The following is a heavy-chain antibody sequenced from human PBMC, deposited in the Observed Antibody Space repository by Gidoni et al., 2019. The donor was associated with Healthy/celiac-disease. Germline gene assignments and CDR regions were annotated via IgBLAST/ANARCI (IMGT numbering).Heavy chain of an antibody. J-gene: IGHJ4*02. Sequence: EVQLVESGGGVVQPGRSLRLSCAASGFTCDDYAMHWVRQAPGKGLEWVSGISWNSGSIGYADSVKGRFTISRDNAKNSLYLQMNSLRAEDTALYYCAKDICPYDILTGYDYWGQGTLVTVSS. CDR3: AKDICPYDILTGYDY. D-gene: IGHD3-9*01. CDR2: ISWNSGSI. CDR1: GFTCDDYA. V-gene: IGHV3-9*01.